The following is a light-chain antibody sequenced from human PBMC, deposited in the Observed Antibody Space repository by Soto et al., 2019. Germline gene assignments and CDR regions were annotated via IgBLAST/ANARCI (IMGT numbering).Light chain of an antibody. CDR3: QHYYSYLGET. V-gene: IGKV1-8*01. J-gene: IGKJ1*01. CDR1: QGISSY. Sequence: AIRMTQSPSSLSASTGDRVTITCRASQGISSYLDWYQQKPGKAPKLLIYAASTLQSGVPSRSSGRGSGTDFTLPISCLKAEDFATYYCQHYYSYLGETFCQGTKVEFK. CDR2: AAS.